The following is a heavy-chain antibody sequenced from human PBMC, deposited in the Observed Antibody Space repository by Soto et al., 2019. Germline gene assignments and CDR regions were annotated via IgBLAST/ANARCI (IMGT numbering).Heavy chain of an antibody. CDR1: GGTFSSYA. V-gene: IGHV1-69*06. CDR2: IIPIFGTA. J-gene: IGHJ6*02. D-gene: IGHD2-2*02. CDR3: ARDSDIVVVPAAISGAKIYYYYYGMDV. Sequence: SVKVSCKASGGTFSSYAISWVRLAPGQGLEWMGGIIPIFGTANYAQKFQGRVTITADKSTSTAYMELSSLRSEDTAVYYCARDSDIVVVPAAISGAKIYYYYYGMDVWGQGTTVTVSS.